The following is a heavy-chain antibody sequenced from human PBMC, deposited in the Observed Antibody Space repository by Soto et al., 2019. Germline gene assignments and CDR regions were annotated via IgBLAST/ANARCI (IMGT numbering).Heavy chain of an antibody. CDR1: GGSFSAYY. CDR2: ISDSGST. V-gene: IGHV4-34*09. Sequence: PSETLSLTCAVYGGSFSAYYWSWIRQLPGKGLEWIGSISDSGSTSYNPSLKSRLTISVDTSKNQFSLNLSSVTAADTAVYYCARRDRSGYSYWLDTWGQGTLVTVSS. CDR3: ARRDRSGYSYWLDT. J-gene: IGHJ5*02. D-gene: IGHD3-22*01.